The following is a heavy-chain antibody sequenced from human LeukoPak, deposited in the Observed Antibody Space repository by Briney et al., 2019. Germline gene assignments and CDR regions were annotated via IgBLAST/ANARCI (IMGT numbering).Heavy chain of an antibody. CDR2: INHSGST. CDR1: GGSFSGYY. J-gene: IGHJ4*02. V-gene: IGHV4-34*01. CDR3: ARGRYYGYY. D-gene: IGHD3-22*01. Sequence: SETLSLTCAAYGGSFSGYYWSWIRQPPGKGLEWIGEINHSGSTNYNPSLKSRVTISVDTSKNQFSLKLSSVTAADTAVYYCARGRYYGYYWGQGTLVTVSS.